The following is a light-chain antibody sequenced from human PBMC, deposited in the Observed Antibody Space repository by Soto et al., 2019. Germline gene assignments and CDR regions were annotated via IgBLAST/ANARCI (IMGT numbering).Light chain of an antibody. J-gene: IGLJ1*01. Sequence: QSVLTQPPSASGTPGQRVTISCSGSRSNIGSNYVYWYQHLPGTAPKLLIHSNNQRPSGVPDRFSGSKSGTSASLAISGLRSEDESDYYCAAWDDSLSALYVFGTGTEVTVL. V-gene: IGLV1-47*02. CDR3: AAWDDSLSALYV. CDR1: RSNIGSNY. CDR2: SNN.